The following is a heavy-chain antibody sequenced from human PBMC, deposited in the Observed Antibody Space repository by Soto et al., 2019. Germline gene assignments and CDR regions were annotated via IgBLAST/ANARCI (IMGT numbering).Heavy chain of an antibody. V-gene: IGHV3-23*01. Sequence: PGGSLRLSCVASGFAFKNYAMTWVRQAPGKGLEWVSGISGSGNTYYADSVKGRFTISRDNPKNTLYPQMDSLRAEDTAVYYCAKRGPVVTLEKYFDSWGQGTLVTVSS. J-gene: IGHJ4*02. CDR3: AKRGPVVTLEKYFDS. D-gene: IGHD2-21*02. CDR2: ISGSGNT. CDR1: GFAFKNYA.